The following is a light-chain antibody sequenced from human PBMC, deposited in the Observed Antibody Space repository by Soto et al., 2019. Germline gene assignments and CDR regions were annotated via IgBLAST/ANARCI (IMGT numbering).Light chain of an antibody. Sequence: ETVMTQSPATLSVSPGERPTLSCRASQSVSSNLDWYQQKPGQAPRLLIYDASTRATGIPDRFSGSGSGTEFTLTIRSLQSEDFAVYYCQQYNTWPLTFGPGTKVDIK. V-gene: IGKV3-15*01. CDR2: DAS. J-gene: IGKJ3*01. CDR1: QSVSSN. CDR3: QQYNTWPLT.